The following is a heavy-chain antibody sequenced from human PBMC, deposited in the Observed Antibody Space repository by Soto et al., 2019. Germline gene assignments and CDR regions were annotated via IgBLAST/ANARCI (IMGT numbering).Heavy chain of an antibody. CDR1: GFTFTSYG. V-gene: IGHV1-18*01. D-gene: IGHD1-1*01. CDR2: ISASNDDT. CDR3: ATKGTGHPFDY. J-gene: IGHJ4*02. Sequence: ASVKVSCKASGFTFTSYGFSWVRQAPGQGLEWMGWISASNDDTHYAQKLQGRVTMTTDTSTSTAYMELRSLTSDDTALYYCATKGTGHPFDYWGQGTLVTVSS.